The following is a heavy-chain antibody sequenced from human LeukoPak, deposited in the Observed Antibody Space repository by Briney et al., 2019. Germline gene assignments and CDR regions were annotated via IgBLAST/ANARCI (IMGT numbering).Heavy chain of an antibody. Sequence: GESLKISCKGSGYSFTSYWIGWVRQMPGKGLEGMGIIYPGDSDTRYSPSFQGQVTISADKSISTAYLQWSSLKASDTAMYYCARPPYYYGSGSSDFDYWGQGTLVTVSS. CDR3: ARPPYYYGSGSSDFDY. D-gene: IGHD3-10*01. V-gene: IGHV5-51*01. J-gene: IGHJ4*02. CDR1: GYSFTSYW. CDR2: IYPGDSDT.